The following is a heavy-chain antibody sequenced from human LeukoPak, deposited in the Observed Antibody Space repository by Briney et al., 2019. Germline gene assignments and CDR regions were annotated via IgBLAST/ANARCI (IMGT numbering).Heavy chain of an antibody. V-gene: IGHV1-69*13. Sequence: ASVKVSCKASGGTFSSYAISWVRQAPGQGLEWMAGIIPIFGTANYAQKFQGRITITADESTSTAYMELSSLRSEDPAVYYCAESITIFGVVLDAWFDPWGQGTLVTVSS. D-gene: IGHD3-3*01. CDR1: GGTFSSYA. CDR3: AESITIFGVVLDAWFDP. CDR2: IIPIFGTA. J-gene: IGHJ5*02.